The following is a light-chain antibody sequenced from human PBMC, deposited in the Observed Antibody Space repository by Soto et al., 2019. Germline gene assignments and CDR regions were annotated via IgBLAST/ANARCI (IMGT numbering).Light chain of an antibody. CDR3: QQRSIRVT. CDR2: DAS. J-gene: IGKJ4*01. Sequence: EIVMTQSPATLSLSPGERATLSCRASQSVSNYLAWYQQKPGQAPRLLIYDASNRATGIPARFSGSGSGTDFTRTISSLEPEDFAVYYCQQRSIRVTFGGGTKVEIK. CDR1: QSVSNY. V-gene: IGKV3-11*01.